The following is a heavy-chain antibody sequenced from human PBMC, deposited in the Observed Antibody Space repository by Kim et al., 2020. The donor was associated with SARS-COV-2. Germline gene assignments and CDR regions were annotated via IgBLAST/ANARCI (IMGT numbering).Heavy chain of an antibody. V-gene: IGHV3-23*05. D-gene: IGHD6-19*01. CDR3: AKDHPSSGWPTFDS. J-gene: IGHJ4*02. CDR1: GFTFSRRA. CDR2: VNNNNNP. Sequence: GGSLRLSCAASGFTFSRRAMSWVRQVPGKGLEWIASVNNNNNPYYADSVKGRFTVSRDITKDTLYLQMNILRADDTALYYCAKDHPSSGWPTFDSWGQGT.